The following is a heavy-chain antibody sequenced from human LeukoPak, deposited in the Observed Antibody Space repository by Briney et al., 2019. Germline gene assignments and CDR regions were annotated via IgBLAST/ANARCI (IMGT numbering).Heavy chain of an antibody. Sequence: SETLSLTCTVSGGSISSYYWIWIRQPPGTGLEWIGYIYTSGSTNYNPSLKSRVTISVDTSKNQFSLKLSSVTAADTAVYYCASIGRDSSGYHGIDYWGQGTLVTVSS. CDR3: ASIGRDSSGYHGIDY. CDR1: GGSISSYY. D-gene: IGHD3-22*01. J-gene: IGHJ4*02. CDR2: IYTSGST. V-gene: IGHV4-4*09.